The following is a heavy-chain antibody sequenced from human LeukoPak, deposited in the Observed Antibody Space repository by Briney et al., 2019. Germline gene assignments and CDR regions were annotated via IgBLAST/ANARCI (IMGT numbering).Heavy chain of an antibody. V-gene: IGHV4-30-4*01. CDR2: IYYSGST. CDR3: ARGGGAGLQYGMDV. Sequence: SETLSLTCTVSGGSISSGDYYWRWIRQPPGKGLEWIGYIYYSGSTYYNPSLKSRITISVDTSKNQFSLKLSSVTAADTAVYYCARGGGAGLQYGMDVWGQGTTVTVSS. J-gene: IGHJ6*02. D-gene: IGHD5-24*01. CDR1: GGSISSGDYY.